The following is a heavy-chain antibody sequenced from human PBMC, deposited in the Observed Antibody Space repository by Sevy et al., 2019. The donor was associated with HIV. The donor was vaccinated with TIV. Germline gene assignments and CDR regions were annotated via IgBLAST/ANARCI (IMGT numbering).Heavy chain of an antibody. CDR3: AREDRGGLDV. CDR2: IWSDANIK. V-gene: IGHV3-33*01. D-gene: IGHD3-10*01. CDR1: GFTFSSFG. J-gene: IGHJ6*02. Sequence: GGSLRLSCEASGFTFSSFGFHWVRRAPGKGLDWVAIIWSDANIKYYADSVKGRFTISRDNSQNTVYLQMNSLRPDDTAAYYCAREDRGGLDVWGQGTTVTVSS.